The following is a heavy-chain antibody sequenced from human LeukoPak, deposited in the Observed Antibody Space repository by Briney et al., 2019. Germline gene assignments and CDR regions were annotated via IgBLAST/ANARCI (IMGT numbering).Heavy chain of an antibody. Sequence: GGSLRLSCAASGFTFNSYGMHWVRQVPGKGLEGVALISYDGSNKHYADSVKGRFTISRDNSKNTLYLQMNSLRAEDTAVYYCARAHLSSSSTDYMEVWGKGTTVTVSS. D-gene: IGHD6-6*01. CDR1: GFTFNSYG. V-gene: IGHV3-30*03. J-gene: IGHJ6*03. CDR2: ISYDGSNK. CDR3: ARAHLSSSSTDYMEV.